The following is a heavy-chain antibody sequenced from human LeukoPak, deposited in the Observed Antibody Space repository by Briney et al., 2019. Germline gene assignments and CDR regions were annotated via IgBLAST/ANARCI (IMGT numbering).Heavy chain of an antibody. CDR1: GYTFTSYY. Sequence: AASVKVSCKASGYTFTSYYMHWVRQAPGQGLEWMGIINPSGGSTSYAQKFQGRVTMTRDTSTSTVYMELSSLRSEDTAAYYCARDLKTEYSSSSGFDPWGQGTLVTVSS. CDR3: ARDLKTEYSSSSGFDP. D-gene: IGHD6-6*01. J-gene: IGHJ5*02. V-gene: IGHV1-46*01. CDR2: INPSGGST.